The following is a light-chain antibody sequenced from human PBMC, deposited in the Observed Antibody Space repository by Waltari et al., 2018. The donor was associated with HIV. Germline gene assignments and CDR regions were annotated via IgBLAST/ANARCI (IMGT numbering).Light chain of an antibody. CDR3: QRANTSPS. Sequence: DVQLTQSPASVSASVGDTVTITCRASQAFSTWIAWYQQKPGRAPKLLIYSASTLHSCVPSRFSGSGSGPDFTLTITNLQPEDLATYYCQRANTSPSFGGGTKVEIK. CDR2: SAS. V-gene: IGKV1-12*02. J-gene: IGKJ4*01. CDR1: QAFSTW.